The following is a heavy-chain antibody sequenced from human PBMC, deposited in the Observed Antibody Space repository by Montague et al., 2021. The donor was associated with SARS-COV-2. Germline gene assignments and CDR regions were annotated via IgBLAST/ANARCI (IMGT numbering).Heavy chain of an antibody. CDR3: ARGFDY. J-gene: IGHJ4*02. V-gene: IGHV4-59*08. CDR2: IYYSGST. CDR1: GGSFSGYY. Sequence: SETLSLTCAVYGGSFSGYYWSWIRQPPGKGLEWIGYIYYSGSTDYNPSLKSRVTISVDTSKNQFSLKLSSVTAADTAVYYCARGFDYWGQGTLVTVSS.